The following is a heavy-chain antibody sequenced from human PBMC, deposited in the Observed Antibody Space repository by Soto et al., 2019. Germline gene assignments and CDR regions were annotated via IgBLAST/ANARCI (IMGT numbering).Heavy chain of an antibody. J-gene: IGHJ4*02. V-gene: IGHV3-30*18. D-gene: IGHD3-22*01. CDR2: ISYDGSNK. CDR3: AKEVTYYYDSSGYNGPFDY. Sequence: PGGSLRLSCAASGFTFSSYGMHWVRQAPGKGLEWVAVISYDGSNKYYADSVKGRFTISRDNSKNTLYLQMNSLRAEDTAVYYCAKEVTYYYDSSGYNGPFDYWGQGTLVTVSS. CDR1: GFTFSSYG.